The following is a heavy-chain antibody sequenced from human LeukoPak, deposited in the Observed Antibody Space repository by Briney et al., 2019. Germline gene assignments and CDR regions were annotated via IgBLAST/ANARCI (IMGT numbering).Heavy chain of an antibody. Sequence: GGSLRLSCAASGFTFDDYAMHWVRQAPGKGLEWVSGISWNSGSIGYADFVKGRFTISRDNAKNSLYLQMNSLRAEDTALYYCAKDHDYDILTGYQDYWGQGTLVTVSS. CDR2: ISWNSGSI. J-gene: IGHJ4*02. V-gene: IGHV3-9*01. CDR1: GFTFDDYA. CDR3: AKDHDYDILTGYQDY. D-gene: IGHD3-9*01.